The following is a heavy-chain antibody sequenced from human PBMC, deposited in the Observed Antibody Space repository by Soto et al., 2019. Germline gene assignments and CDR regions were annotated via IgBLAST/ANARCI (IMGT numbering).Heavy chain of an antibody. Sequence: QVQLQESGPGLVKPSETLSLTCTVSGGSISSYYWSWIRQPPGKGLEWIGYIYYSGSTNYNPSLNSRVTISVDTSKNQFSLKLSSVTAADTAVYYCASRYGSAFDFWGQGTMVTVSS. J-gene: IGHJ3*01. CDR1: GGSISSYY. CDR2: IYYSGST. V-gene: IGHV4-59*01. D-gene: IGHD3-10*01. CDR3: ASRYGSAFDF.